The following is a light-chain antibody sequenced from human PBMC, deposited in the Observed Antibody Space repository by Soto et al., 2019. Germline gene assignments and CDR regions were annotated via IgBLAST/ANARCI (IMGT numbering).Light chain of an antibody. Sequence: QSVLTQSSSASASLGSSVKLTCTLSSGHRSYIIAWHQQQPGKAPRHLMKLETSGSYNKGSGVPDRFSGSGSGADRYLTISDLQFEDEADYYCETWDSNTRVFGGGTKVTVL. J-gene: IGLJ3*02. CDR1: SGHRSYI. CDR3: ETWDSNTRV. V-gene: IGLV4-60*02. CDR2: LETSGSY.